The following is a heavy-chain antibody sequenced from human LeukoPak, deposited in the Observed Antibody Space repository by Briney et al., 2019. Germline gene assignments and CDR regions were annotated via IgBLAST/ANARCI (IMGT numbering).Heavy chain of an antibody. J-gene: IGHJ4*02. CDR1: GGSFNNYY. Sequence: SKTLSLTCAVYGGSFNNYYWSWFRQPPGKGLEWIGEVNHSGSTNYNPSLKSRVTISVDTSKNQFSLKLSSVTAADTAVYYCARASPTYYYDRSGYWNYWGQGTLVTVSS. D-gene: IGHD3-22*01. CDR3: ARASPTYYYDRSGYWNY. V-gene: IGHV4-34*01. CDR2: VNHSGST.